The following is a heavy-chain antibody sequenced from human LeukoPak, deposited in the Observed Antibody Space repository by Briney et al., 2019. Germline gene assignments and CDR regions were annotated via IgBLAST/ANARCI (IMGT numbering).Heavy chain of an antibody. V-gene: IGHV1-2*02. J-gene: IGHJ5*02. Sequence: ASVKVSCKASGYTFTGYYMHWVRQAPGQGLEWMGWINPNSGGTNYAQKFQGRVTMTRDTSISTTYMELSRLRSDDTAVYYCARQVTAIPVNWFDPWGQGTLVTVSS. CDR1: GYTFTGYY. D-gene: IGHD2-21*02. CDR3: ARQVTAIPVNWFDP. CDR2: INPNSGGT.